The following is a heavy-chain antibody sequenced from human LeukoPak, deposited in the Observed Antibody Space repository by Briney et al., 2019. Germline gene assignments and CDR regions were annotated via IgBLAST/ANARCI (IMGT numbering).Heavy chain of an antibody. Sequence: GGSLRLSCAASGFTFSSYAMSWVRQAPGKGLGWVSAISGSGGSTYYADSVKGRFTISRDNSKNTLYLQMNSLRAEDTAVYYCAKSRGGIAVAGIDCWGQGTLVTVSS. CDR1: GFTFSSYA. V-gene: IGHV3-23*01. D-gene: IGHD6-19*01. CDR2: ISGSGGST. CDR3: AKSRGGIAVAGIDC. J-gene: IGHJ4*02.